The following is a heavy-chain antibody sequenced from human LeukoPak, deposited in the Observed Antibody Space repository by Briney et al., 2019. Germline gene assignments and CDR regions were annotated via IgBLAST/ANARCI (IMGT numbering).Heavy chain of an antibody. D-gene: IGHD3-9*01. CDR3: ARGDILDY. CDR2: INPNSGDT. Sequence: GASVKVSCKASGYTFTGYYMHWVRQAPGQGPEWMGWINPNSGDTNYAQKFQGRVTMTWDTSISTAYMELSSLTSDDTAVYYCARGDILDYWGQGTLVTVSS. J-gene: IGHJ4*02. CDR1: GYTFTGYY. V-gene: IGHV1-2*02.